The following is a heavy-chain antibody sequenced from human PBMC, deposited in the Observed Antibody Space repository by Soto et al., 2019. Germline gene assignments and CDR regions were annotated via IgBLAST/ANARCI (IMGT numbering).Heavy chain of an antibody. D-gene: IGHD6-13*01. CDR3: ARKYISSSSWYYYYGMDV. V-gene: IGHV1-69*13. J-gene: IGHJ6*02. CDR2: IIPIFGTA. Sequence: GASVKVSCKASGGTFSSYAISWVRQAPGQGLEWMGGIIPIFGTANYAQKFQGRVTITADESTSTAYMELSSLRSEDTAVYYCARKYISSSSWYYYYGMDVWGQGTTVTVSS. CDR1: GGTFSSYA.